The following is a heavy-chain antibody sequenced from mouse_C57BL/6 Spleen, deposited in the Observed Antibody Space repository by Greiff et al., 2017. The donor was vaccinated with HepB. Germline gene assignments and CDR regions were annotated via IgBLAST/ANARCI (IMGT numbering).Heavy chain of an antibody. Sequence: QVQLQQPGAELVMPGASVKLSCKASGYTFTSYWMHWVKQRPGRGLEWIGRIDPNSGGTKYNEKFKSKATLTVDKPSSTAYMQLSSLTSEDSAVYYCARRGHYGSSSYAMDYWGQGTSVTVSS. V-gene: IGHV1-72*01. CDR2: IDPNSGGT. J-gene: IGHJ4*01. CDR3: ARRGHYGSSSYAMDY. CDR1: GYTFTSYW. D-gene: IGHD1-1*01.